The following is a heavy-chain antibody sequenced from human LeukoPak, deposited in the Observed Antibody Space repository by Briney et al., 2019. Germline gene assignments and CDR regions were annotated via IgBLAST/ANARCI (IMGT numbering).Heavy chain of an antibody. CDR1: GFTFSSYA. D-gene: IGHD1-7*01. J-gene: IGHJ5*02. Sequence: GGSLRLSCAASGFTFSSYAMSWVRQAPGKGLEWVSAISGSGGSTYYADSVKGRFTISRDNAENSLYLQMNSLRAEDTAVYYCARGTNSAFDPWGQGTLVTVSS. CDR3: ARGTNSAFDP. CDR2: ISGSGGST. V-gene: IGHV3-23*01.